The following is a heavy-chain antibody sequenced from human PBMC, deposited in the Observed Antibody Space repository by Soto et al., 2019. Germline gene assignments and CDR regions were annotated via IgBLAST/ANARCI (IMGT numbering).Heavy chain of an antibody. V-gene: IGHV6-1*01. J-gene: IGHJ3*02. D-gene: IGHD3-10*01. CDR2: TYYRSKWYN. CDR1: GDSVSSNSAA. Sequence: PSQTLSLTCAISGDSVSSNSAAWNWIRQSPSRGLEWLGRTYYRSKWYNDYAVSVKSRITINPDTSKNQFSLQLNSVTPEDTAVYYCARDLKKLWFGELSYAFDIWGQGTMVTVSS. CDR3: ARDLKKLWFGELSYAFDI.